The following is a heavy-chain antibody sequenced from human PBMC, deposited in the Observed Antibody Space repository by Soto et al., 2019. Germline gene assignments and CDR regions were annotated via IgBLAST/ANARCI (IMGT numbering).Heavy chain of an antibody. V-gene: IGHV4-39*01. CDR3: ASYGDYPDY. CDR2: IFYSGTT. CDR1: GGSISGSSYY. J-gene: IGHJ4*02. Sequence: QLQLQESGPGLVKPSETLSLTCTVSGGSISGSSYYWGWIRQPPGKGLEWIGTIFYSGTTYYNPSLKXRXTXXVDTSKHQFSLRLTSVTAADTAVYYCASYGDYPDYWGQGTLVTVSS. D-gene: IGHD4-17*01.